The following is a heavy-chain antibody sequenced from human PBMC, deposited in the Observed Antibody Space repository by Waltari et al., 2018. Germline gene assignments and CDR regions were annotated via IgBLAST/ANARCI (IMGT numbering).Heavy chain of an antibody. D-gene: IGHD2-8*01. CDR3: AKDPNGDYIGAFDT. J-gene: IGHJ3*02. CDR2: ISGGGGVT. Sequence: EVQLLESGGLFVQPGGSLRPSCAASTFTFSHYAMTWVRQAPGKGLEYISSISGGGGVTVYANSVKGRFTISRDNSKSTLYLQMNSLRGEDTATYYCAKDPNGDYIGAFDTWGQGTMVTVSP. CDR1: TFTFSHYA. V-gene: IGHV3-23*01.